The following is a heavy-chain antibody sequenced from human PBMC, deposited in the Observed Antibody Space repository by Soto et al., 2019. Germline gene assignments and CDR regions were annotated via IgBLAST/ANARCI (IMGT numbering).Heavy chain of an antibody. CDR3: AKGLLAIVGTTLPRDAFNI. CDR1: GFSFTTYV. J-gene: IGHJ3*02. D-gene: IGHD1-26*01. Sequence: SXKLSCAASGFSFTTYVMHWVRQAPGKWLEWVAVISHDGSYKYYGDAVKGRFTISRDTSKNAVYLEMNSLRPEDTAVYYCAKGLLAIVGTTLPRDAFNIWGQGTMVTVSS. V-gene: IGHV3-30*18. CDR2: ISHDGSYK.